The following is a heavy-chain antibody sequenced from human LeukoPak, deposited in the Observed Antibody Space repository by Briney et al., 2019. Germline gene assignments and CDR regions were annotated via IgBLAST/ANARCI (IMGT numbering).Heavy chain of an antibody. CDR3: ARPTPARYYDFWSGYYTD. CDR2: IYYSGST. D-gene: IGHD3-3*01. V-gene: IGHV4-31*03. CDR1: GGSISSGGYY. Sequence: SSETLSLTCTVSGGSISSGGYYWSWIRQHPGKGLEWIGYIYYSGSTYYNPSFKSRVTISVDTSKNQFSLKLSSVTAADTAVYYCARPTPARYYDFWSGYYTDWGQGTLVTVSS. J-gene: IGHJ4*02.